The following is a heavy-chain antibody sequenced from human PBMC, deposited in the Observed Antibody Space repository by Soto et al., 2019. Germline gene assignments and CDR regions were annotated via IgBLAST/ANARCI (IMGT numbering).Heavy chain of an antibody. Sequence: SETLSLTCTVSGGSISSSSYYWGWIRQPPGKGLEWIGYIYYSGSTNYNPSLKSRVTISVDTSKNQFSLKLSSVTAADTAVYYCARGVATILDYWGQGTLVTVSS. CDR3: ARGVATILDY. J-gene: IGHJ4*02. V-gene: IGHV4-61*05. D-gene: IGHD5-12*01. CDR1: GGSISSSSYY. CDR2: IYYSGST.